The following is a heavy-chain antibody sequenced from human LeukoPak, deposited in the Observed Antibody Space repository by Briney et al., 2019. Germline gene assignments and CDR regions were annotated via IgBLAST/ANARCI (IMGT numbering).Heavy chain of an antibody. CDR2: INHSGST. J-gene: IGHJ4*02. V-gene: IGHV4-34*01. CDR1: GGSFSGYY. Sequence: SETLSLTCAVYGGSFSGYYWSWIRQPPGKGLEWIGEINHSGSTNYNPSLKSRVTISVDTSKNQFSLKLSSVTAADTAVYYCAVTSPCGTLIDYWGQGTLVTVSS. D-gene: IGHD2-21*01. CDR3: AVTSPCGTLIDY.